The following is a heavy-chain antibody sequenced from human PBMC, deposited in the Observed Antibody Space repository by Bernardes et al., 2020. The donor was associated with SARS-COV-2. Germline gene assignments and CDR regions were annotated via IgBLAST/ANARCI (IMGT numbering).Heavy chain of an antibody. V-gene: IGHV3-7*03. Sequence: WGSLRLSCAGSGFDFSDFWMTWVRQAPGKGLERVANIKRDGSETYYVDSVKGRFTILRDNAKNLVFLQMNSLRAEDTAVFYCARSAGMYVWGQGTMVTVSS. CDR3: ARSAGMYV. CDR1: GFDFSDFW. J-gene: IGHJ6*02. CDR2: IKRDGSET.